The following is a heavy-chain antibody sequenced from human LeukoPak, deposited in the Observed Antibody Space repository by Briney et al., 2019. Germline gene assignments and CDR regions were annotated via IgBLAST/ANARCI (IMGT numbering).Heavy chain of an antibody. V-gene: IGHV3-74*01. Sequence: PGGSLRLSCVASGFTFSVHWMHWVRQVPGKGPVWVSRINPGQSDTTSAESVKGRFTISRDNARNTLYLQMNNLRADDTAVYYCARDRVETLWNYHPMFDYWGQGTLVTVSS. D-gene: IGHD1-7*01. CDR2: INPGQSDT. CDR3: ARDRVETLWNYHPMFDY. CDR1: GFTFSVHW. J-gene: IGHJ4*02.